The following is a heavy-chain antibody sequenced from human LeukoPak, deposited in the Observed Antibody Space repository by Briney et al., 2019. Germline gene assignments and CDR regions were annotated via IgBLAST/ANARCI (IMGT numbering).Heavy chain of an antibody. V-gene: IGHV1-69*04. CDR1: GGTFSSYA. J-gene: IGHJ3*02. Sequence: ASVKVSCKASGGTFSSYAISWVRQAPGRGLEWMGRIIPILGIANYAQKFQGRVTITADKSTSTAYMELSSLRSEDTAVYYCASNGDSSYSPRAFDIWGQGTTVTVSS. CDR3: ASNGDSSYSPRAFDI. CDR2: IIPILGIA. D-gene: IGHD6-6*01.